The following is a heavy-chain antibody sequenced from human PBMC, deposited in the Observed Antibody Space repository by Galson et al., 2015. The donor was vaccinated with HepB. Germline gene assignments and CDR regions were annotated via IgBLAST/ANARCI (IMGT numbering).Heavy chain of an antibody. V-gene: IGHV1-2*04. Sequence: SVKVSCKASGYTFTGYYMHWVRQAPGQGLEWMGWINPNSGGTNYAQKFQGWVTMTRDTSISTAYMELSRLRSDDTAVYYCARDKGVLMVYAPGTYYYYYGMDVWGQGTTVTVSS. J-gene: IGHJ6*02. CDR1: GYTFTGYY. D-gene: IGHD2-8*01. CDR3: ARDKGVLMVYAPGTYYYYYGMDV. CDR2: INPNSGGT.